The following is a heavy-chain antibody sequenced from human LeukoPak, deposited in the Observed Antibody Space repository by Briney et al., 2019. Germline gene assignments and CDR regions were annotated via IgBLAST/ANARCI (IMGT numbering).Heavy chain of an antibody. V-gene: IGHV4-59*01. D-gene: IGHD5-18*01. CDR2: IYYSGST. CDR3: ARGYSYGPYYYYYMDV. Sequence: PSETLSLTCTVSSGSISNYYWSWIRQPPGKGLEWIGYIYYSGSTNYNPSLKSRVTISVDTSKNQFSPKLSSVTAADTAVYYCARGYSYGPYYYYYMDVWGKGTTVTVSS. CDR1: SGSISNYY. J-gene: IGHJ6*03.